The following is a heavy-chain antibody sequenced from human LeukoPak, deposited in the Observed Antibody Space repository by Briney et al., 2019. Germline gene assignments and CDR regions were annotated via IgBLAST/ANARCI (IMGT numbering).Heavy chain of an antibody. CDR3: ARERHGVRYFDWLLTYRPAYYYYMDV. CDR2: LYHSGST. CDR1: GGSVSNSSYY. V-gene: IGHV4-39*07. J-gene: IGHJ6*03. Sequence: SETLSLTCSVSGGSVSNSSYYWGWIRQPPGKGLEWIGSLYHSGSTYYNPSLKSRVTISVDTSKNQFSLKLSSVTAADTAVYYCARERHGVRYFDWLLTYRPAYYYYMDVWGKGTTVTVSS. D-gene: IGHD3-9*01.